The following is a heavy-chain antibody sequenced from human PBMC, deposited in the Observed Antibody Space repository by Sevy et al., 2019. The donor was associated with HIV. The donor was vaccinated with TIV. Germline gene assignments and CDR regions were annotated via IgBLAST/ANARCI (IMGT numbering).Heavy chain of an antibody. D-gene: IGHD2-8*01. CDR1: GFTFSKYS. Sequence: GGSLRLSCAASGFTFSKYSMSWVRQPPGKGLEWISTLSFGCGEINHADSVTGRFTISRDNSKNSLYLQMNNLRAEDTAVYYCAREGCTKPHDYWGQGTLVTVSS. V-gene: IGHV3-23*01. CDR2: LSFGCGEI. J-gene: IGHJ4*02. CDR3: AREGCTKPHDY.